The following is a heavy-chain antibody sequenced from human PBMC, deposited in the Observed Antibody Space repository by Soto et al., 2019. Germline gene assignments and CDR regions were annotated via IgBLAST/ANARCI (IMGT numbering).Heavy chain of an antibody. Sequence: PGESLKISCKGSGYSFTSYWIGWVRQMPGKGLEWMGIIYPGDSDTRYSPSFQGQVTISADKSISTAYLQWSSLKASDTAMYYCARPIRGGDFNDAFDIWGQGTMVTVSS. CDR2: IYPGDSDT. CDR1: GYSFTSYW. CDR3: ARPIRGGDFNDAFDI. J-gene: IGHJ3*02. V-gene: IGHV5-51*01. D-gene: IGHD2-21*02.